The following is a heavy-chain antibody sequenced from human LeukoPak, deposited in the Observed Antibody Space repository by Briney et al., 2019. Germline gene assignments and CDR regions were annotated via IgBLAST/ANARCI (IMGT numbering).Heavy chain of an antibody. CDR3: ARLGGGNGRLSYFGY. CDR1: GYSFTTYW. CDR2: IYPGDSDT. V-gene: IGHV5-51*01. Sequence: GESLKISCKDSGYSFTTYWIGWVRQMPGKGLEWMGIIYPGDSDTRYSPSFQGQVTISADKSISTAYLQWISLKASDTAMYYCARLGGGNGRLSYFGYWGQGTLVTVSS. D-gene: IGHD2-15*01. J-gene: IGHJ4*02.